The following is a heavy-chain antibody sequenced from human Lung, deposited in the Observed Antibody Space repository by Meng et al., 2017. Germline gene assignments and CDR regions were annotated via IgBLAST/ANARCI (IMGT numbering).Heavy chain of an antibody. Sequence: QVQLVTFGAEVKKPGASVKLSCRASGYTFIDAYVYWVRQEPGQGLEWMGRIIPSSGDANSAQKFLGRVTLTWDTSISTAYMELSSLRSDDTAIYYCARDGGNYDFNYWGQGTLVTVSS. V-gene: IGHV1-2*06. CDR3: ARDGGNYDFNY. CDR2: IIPSSGDA. D-gene: IGHD1-7*01. J-gene: IGHJ4*02. CDR1: GYTFIDAY.